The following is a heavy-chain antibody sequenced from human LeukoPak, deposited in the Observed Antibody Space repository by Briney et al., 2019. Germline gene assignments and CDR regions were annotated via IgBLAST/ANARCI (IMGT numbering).Heavy chain of an antibody. Sequence: GGSLRLSCAASGFTFSSYGMHWVRQAPGKGLEWVAVIWYDGSNKYYADSVKGRFTISRDNSKNTLYLQMNSLRVEDTAVYYCARDSEWEPPSGNYFHSMDVWGKGTTVTVSS. CDR1: GFTFSSYG. D-gene: IGHD1-26*01. J-gene: IGHJ6*03. CDR3: ARDSEWEPPSGNYFHSMDV. V-gene: IGHV3-33*01. CDR2: IWYDGSNK.